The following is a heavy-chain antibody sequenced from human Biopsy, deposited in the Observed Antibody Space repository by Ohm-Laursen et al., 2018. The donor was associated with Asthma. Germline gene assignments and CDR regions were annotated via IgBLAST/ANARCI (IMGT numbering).Heavy chain of an antibody. CDR3: ARGDSSNWSHHYFDY. V-gene: IGHV3-23*03. D-gene: IGHD3-22*01. CDR2: IYSGGTS. CDR1: GFTFRAHA. Sequence: SLRLSCTASGFTFRAHAMSWVRQAPGKGLEWVSVIYSGGTSHTADSVRGRFTTSRDYSKNTLYLQMHSLRAEDTAVYYCARGDSSNWSHHYFDYWGQGTLVTVSS. J-gene: IGHJ4*02.